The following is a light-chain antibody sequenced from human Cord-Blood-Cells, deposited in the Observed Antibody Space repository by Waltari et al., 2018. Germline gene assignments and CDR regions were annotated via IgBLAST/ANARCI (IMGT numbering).Light chain of an antibody. CDR2: KDS. Sequence: SYELTQPPSVSVSPGQTARITCPGDALPKPYAYWYQQKPGQAPVLVIYKDSERPSGIPERFSGSSSGTTVTLTISGVQAEDEADYYCQSADSSGTYRVFGGGTKLTVL. CDR1: ALPKPY. CDR3: QSADSSGTYRV. J-gene: IGLJ3*02. V-gene: IGLV3-25*03.